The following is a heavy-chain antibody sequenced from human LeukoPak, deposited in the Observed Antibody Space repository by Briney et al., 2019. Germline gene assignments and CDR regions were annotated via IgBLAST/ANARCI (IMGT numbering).Heavy chain of an antibody. CDR1: GFTFSSYA. Sequence: GRSLRLSCAASGFTFSSYAMHWVRQAPGKGLGWVAVISYDGSNKYYADSVKGRFTISRGNSKNTLYLQMNSLRAEDTAVYYCARDGVGWFPAYYFDYWGQGTLSPSPQ. D-gene: IGHD2-8*01. J-gene: IGHJ4*02. CDR2: ISYDGSNK. CDR3: ARDGVGWFPAYYFDY. V-gene: IGHV3-30-3*01.